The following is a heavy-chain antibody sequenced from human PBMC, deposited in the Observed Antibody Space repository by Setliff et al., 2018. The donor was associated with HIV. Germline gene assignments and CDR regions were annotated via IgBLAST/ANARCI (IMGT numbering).Heavy chain of an antibody. V-gene: IGHV4-31*02. Sequence: WIRQPPGKGLEWIGYIYYSGTTYYNPSVKSRVTISLDTSKNQFSLKLSSMTAADTAMYYCARGTRSSFNWFDPWGQGTLVTVSS. CDR2: IYYSGTT. CDR3: ARGTRSSFNWFDP. D-gene: IGHD6-6*01. J-gene: IGHJ5*02.